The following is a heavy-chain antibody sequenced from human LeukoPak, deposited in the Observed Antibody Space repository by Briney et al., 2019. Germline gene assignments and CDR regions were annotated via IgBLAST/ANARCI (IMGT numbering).Heavy chain of an antibody. CDR2: IDGSGGAT. CDR1: GFTFSSYA. CDR3: ATAASYGDHQIYFDN. J-gene: IGHJ4*02. V-gene: IGHV3-23*01. D-gene: IGHD2-21*02. Sequence: GSLRLSCAASGFTFSSYAMSWVRQAPGKGLEWVSGIDGSGGATYYADYADSMRGRFTISRDNSRKMLYLQIDSLRSEDTAVYFCATAASYGDHQIYFDNWGQGSLVTVSS.